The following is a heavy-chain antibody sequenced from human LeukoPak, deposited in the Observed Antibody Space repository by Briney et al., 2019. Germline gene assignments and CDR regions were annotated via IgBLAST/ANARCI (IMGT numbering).Heavy chain of an antibody. CDR1: GFTFSSYA. J-gene: IGHJ1*01. CDR2: ISGSGGST. D-gene: IGHD6-19*01. V-gene: IGHV3-23*01. Sequence: GGSLRLSCAASGFTFSSYAMSWVRQAPGKGLEWVSAISGSGGSTYYADSVKGRFTISRDNSKNTLYLQMNSLRAEDTAVYYCAKDPAQRDSSGWYEGAEYFQHWGQGTLVTVSS. CDR3: AKDPAQRDSSGWYEGAEYFQH.